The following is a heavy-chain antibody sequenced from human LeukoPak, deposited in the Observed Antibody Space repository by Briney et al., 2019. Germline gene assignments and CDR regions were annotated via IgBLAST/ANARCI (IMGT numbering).Heavy chain of an antibody. D-gene: IGHD4-11*01. CDR3: ARDDYSEAPGYYGMDV. J-gene: IGHJ6*02. Sequence: PGGSLRLSCAASGFTFSSYAMSWVRQAPGKGLEWVANIKQDGSEKYYVDSVKGRFTISRDNAKNSLYLQMNSLRAEDTAVYYCARDDYSEAPGYYGMDVWGQGTTVTVSS. CDR1: GFTFSSYA. CDR2: IKQDGSEK. V-gene: IGHV3-7*01.